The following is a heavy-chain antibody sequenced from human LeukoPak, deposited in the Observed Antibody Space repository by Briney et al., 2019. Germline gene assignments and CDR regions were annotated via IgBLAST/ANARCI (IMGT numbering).Heavy chain of an antibody. CDR3: TPDALVPAAIPNNSFAP. CDR2: IKSKTDGGTT. CDR1: GFTFSNAW. Sequence: PGGSLRLSCAASGFTFSNAWMSWVRQAPGKGLEWVGRIKSKTDGGTTDYAAPVKGRFTISRDDSKNTLYLQMNSLKTEDTAVYYCTPDALVPAAIPNNSFAPWGHGTLVTASP. V-gene: IGHV3-15*01. J-gene: IGHJ5*02. D-gene: IGHD2-2*01.